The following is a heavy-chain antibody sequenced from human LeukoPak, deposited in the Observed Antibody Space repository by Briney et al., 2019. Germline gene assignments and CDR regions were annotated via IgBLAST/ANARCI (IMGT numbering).Heavy chain of an antibody. D-gene: IGHD6-6*01. J-gene: IGHJ3*02. CDR3: ARDDSSSSANAFDI. CDR2: INSNTGGT. CDR1: GYTFTGYH. Sequence: ASVKVSCKASGYTFTGYHMHWVRQAPGQGLEWMGWINSNTGGTNYAQEFQGRVTMTRDTSISTAYMELSSLRSDDTAVYYCARDDSSSSANAFDIWGQGTMVSVSS. V-gene: IGHV1-2*02.